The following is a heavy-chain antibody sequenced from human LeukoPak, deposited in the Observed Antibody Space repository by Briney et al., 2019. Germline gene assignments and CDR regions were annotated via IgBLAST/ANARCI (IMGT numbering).Heavy chain of an antibody. Sequence: SETLSLTCTVSGGSVSSGSYYWSWIRQPPGKGLEWTGYIYYSGSTNYNPSLKSRVTISVDTSKNQFSLKLSSVTAADTAVYYCAEGEVVAVGAFDIWGQGTMVTVSS. CDR2: IYYSGST. J-gene: IGHJ3*02. CDR1: GGSVSSGSYY. D-gene: IGHD2-15*01. CDR3: AEGEVVAVGAFDI. V-gene: IGHV4-61*01.